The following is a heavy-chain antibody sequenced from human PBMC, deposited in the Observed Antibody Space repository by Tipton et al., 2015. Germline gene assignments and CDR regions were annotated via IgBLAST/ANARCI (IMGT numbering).Heavy chain of an antibody. CDR3: VRSSESWSHPEY. J-gene: IGHJ4*02. CDR1: GYSFSNYW. CDR2: IYPGDSDA. D-gene: IGHD3-3*01. Sequence: QSGAEVKKPGESLKISCKGSGYSFSNYWIGWVRQMPGKGLEWMGIIYPGDSDAKYSPSFQGQVTMSADKSISTAYLQWSSLKASDTAIYYCVRSSESWSHPEYWGQGTLVTVSS. V-gene: IGHV5-51*01.